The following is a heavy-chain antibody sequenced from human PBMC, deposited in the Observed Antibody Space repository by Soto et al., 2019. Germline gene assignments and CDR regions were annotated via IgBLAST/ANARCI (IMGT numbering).Heavy chain of an antibody. Sequence: QLQLQESGPGLVKPSETLSLTCIVSGGSISSSRYYWDWIRQPPGKGLEWIGSIYYSGSTDYNPSLKSRVTISVDTSQNQFSLKLSSVTAADTAVYYCARRGRSGYRLIDYWGQGTLVTVSS. J-gene: IGHJ4*02. CDR3: ARRGRSGYRLIDY. V-gene: IGHV4-39*01. CDR1: GGSISSSRYY. CDR2: IYYSGST. D-gene: IGHD3-22*01.